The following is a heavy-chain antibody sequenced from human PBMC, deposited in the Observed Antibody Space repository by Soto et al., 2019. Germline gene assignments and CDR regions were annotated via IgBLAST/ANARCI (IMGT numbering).Heavy chain of an antibody. Sequence: HPGGSLRLSCAASGFTFDDYAMHWVRQAPGKGLEWVSGISWNSGSIDYADSVKGRFTISRDNAKNSLYLQMNSLRPEDTALYYCAKDMDGFVGSVSFDYWGQGTLVTVSS. V-gene: IGHV3-9*01. D-gene: IGHD3-10*01. CDR3: AKDMDGFVGSVSFDY. CDR2: ISWNSGSI. CDR1: GFTFDDYA. J-gene: IGHJ4*02.